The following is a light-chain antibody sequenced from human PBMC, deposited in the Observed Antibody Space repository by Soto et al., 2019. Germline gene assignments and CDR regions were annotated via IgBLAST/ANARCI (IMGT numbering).Light chain of an antibody. CDR1: QSVASTY. J-gene: IGKJ3*01. CDR2: GAS. CDR3: PKYGNSPPFT. V-gene: IGKV3-20*01. Sequence: DIVLTQSPGTLSLSPGERATLSCRASQSVASTYLAWYQQKPGQAPRLLIYGASSRATGIPDRFSGSGSGTDFTLTISRLEPEDFAVYYCPKYGNSPPFTFGPGTKVDIK.